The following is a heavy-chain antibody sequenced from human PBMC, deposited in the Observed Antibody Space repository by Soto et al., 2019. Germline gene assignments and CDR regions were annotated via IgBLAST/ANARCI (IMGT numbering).Heavy chain of an antibody. CDR1: GFTFSSYA. CDR2: ISYDGRNK. J-gene: IGHJ5*02. CDR3: ARAMDTAMASKDNWFDP. D-gene: IGHD5-18*01. Sequence: PGGSLRLSCAASGFTFSSYAMHWVRQAPGKGLEWVAVISYDGRNKYYADSVKGRFTNSRDNSKNTLYLQMNSLRAEDTAVYYCARAMDTAMASKDNWFDPWGQGTLVTVSS. V-gene: IGHV3-30*04.